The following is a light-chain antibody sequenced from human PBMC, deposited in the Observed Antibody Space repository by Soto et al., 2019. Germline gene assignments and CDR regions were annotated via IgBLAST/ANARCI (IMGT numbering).Light chain of an antibody. Sequence: QSVLTQPPSASGSPGQPVTISCTGTSSDVGGYNYVSWFQQHPGKAPKLIIHEVNQRPSGVPDRFSGSKSGNTASLTVSGPQAEDEGTYYCSSYGGYNNVVFGTGTKVTVL. CDR2: EVN. CDR3: SSYGGYNNVV. CDR1: SSDVGGYNY. J-gene: IGLJ1*01. V-gene: IGLV2-8*01.